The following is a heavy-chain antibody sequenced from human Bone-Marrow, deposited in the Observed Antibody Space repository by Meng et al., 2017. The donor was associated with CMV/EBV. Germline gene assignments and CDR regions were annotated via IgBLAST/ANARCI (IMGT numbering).Heavy chain of an antibody. V-gene: IGHV1-69*04. CDR2: IIPILGIA. J-gene: IGHJ4*02. CDR1: GYTFTGYY. CDR3: ARDLLAPGDY. Sequence: SVKVSCKASGYTFTGYYMHWVRQAPGQGLEWMGRIIPILGIANYAQKFQGRVTITADKSTSTAYMELSSLRSEDTAVYYCARDLLAPGDYWGQGTLVTVSS.